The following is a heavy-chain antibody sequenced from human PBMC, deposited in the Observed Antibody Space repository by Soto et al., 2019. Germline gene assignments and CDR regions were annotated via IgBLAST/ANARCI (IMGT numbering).Heavy chain of an antibody. CDR3: ARGDGYSYWWFDP. D-gene: IGHD5-18*01. J-gene: IGHJ5*02. V-gene: IGHV4-31*03. CDR2: IYYSGST. Sequence: QVQLQESGPGLVKPSQTLSLTCTVSGGSISSGGYYWSWIRQHPGKGLEWTGYIYYSGSTYYNPPLHSRVTIPVDTTKKQFSLKHSSDTAADTAVYYCARGDGYSYWWFDPWGQGTLVAVAS. CDR1: GGSISSGGYY.